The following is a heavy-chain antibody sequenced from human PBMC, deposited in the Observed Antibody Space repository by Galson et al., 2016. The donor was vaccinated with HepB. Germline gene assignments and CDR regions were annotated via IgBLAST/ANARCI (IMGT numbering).Heavy chain of an antibody. CDR3: TRKGLGYYYGMDV. CDR1: GFTFSSYW. D-gene: IGHD2-15*01. CDR2: INSDGSST. Sequence: SLRLSCAASGFTFSSYWMYWVRQIPGKGLVWVSRINSDGSSTSYEDSVKGRFTISRDNARNTLYLQMNSLRAEDMAVYYCTRKGLGYYYGMDVWGQGTTVTVSS. J-gene: IGHJ6*02. V-gene: IGHV3-74*01.